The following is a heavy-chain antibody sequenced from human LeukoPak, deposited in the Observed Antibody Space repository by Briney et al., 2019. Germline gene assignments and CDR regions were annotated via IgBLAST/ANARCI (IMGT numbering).Heavy chain of an antibody. CDR2: ISSSSSTI. V-gene: IGHV3-48*02. D-gene: IGHD5-18*01. J-gene: IGHJ4*02. Sequence: GGSLRLSCAASGFTFSSYSMNWVRQTPGKGLEWVSYISSSSSTIYYADSVKGRFTISRDNAKNSLYLQMNSLRDEDTAVYYCARGLTWIQLWYDYWGQGTLVTVSS. CDR3: ARGLTWIQLWYDY. CDR1: GFTFSSYS.